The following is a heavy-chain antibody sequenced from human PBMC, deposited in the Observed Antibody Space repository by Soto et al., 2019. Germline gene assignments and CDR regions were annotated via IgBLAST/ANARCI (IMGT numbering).Heavy chain of an antibody. CDR3: AKERLGRGADY. CDR1: GFTFSNYA. J-gene: IGHJ4*02. V-gene: IGHV3-23*01. CDR2: ISGGGGNT. Sequence: EVQLLESGGGLVQPGGSLRLSCAASGFTFSNYAMSWVRQTLGKGLEWVSTISGGGGNTYYPDSVKGRFTISRDNSKDTVYLQMNSLRAEDTAIYYCAKERLGRGADYWGQGALVTVTS.